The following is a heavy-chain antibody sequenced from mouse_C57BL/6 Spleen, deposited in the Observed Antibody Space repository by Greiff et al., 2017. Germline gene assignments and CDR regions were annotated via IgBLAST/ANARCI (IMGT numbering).Heavy chain of an antibody. Sequence: QVQLQQSGPELVKPGASVKISCKASGYSFTSYYIHWVKQRPGQGLEWIGWIYPGSGNTKYNEKFKGKATLTADTSSSTAYMQLSSLTSEDSAVYYCARGYYYGYYAMDYWGQGTSVTVSS. CDR3: ARGYYYGYYAMDY. D-gene: IGHD1-1*01. CDR2: IYPGSGNT. CDR1: GYSFTSYY. J-gene: IGHJ4*01. V-gene: IGHV1-66*01.